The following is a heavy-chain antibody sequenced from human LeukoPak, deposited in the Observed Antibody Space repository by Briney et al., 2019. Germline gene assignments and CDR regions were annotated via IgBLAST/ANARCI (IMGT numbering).Heavy chain of an antibody. D-gene: IGHD2-2*01. V-gene: IGHV3-15*01. CDR2: IKSKTDGGTT. Sequence: GGSLRLSCAASGFTFSNAWMSWVRQAPGKGLEWVGRIKSKTDGGTTDYAAPVKDRFTISRDDSKNTLYLQMNSLRAEDTAVYYCAKSTSPLYYYYGMDVWGQGTTVTVSS. J-gene: IGHJ6*02. CDR3: AKSTSPLYYYYGMDV. CDR1: GFTFSNAW.